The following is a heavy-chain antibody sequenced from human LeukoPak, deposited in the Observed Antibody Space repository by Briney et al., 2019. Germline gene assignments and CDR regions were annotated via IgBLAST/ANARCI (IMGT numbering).Heavy chain of an antibody. CDR1: GYTFAGYY. V-gene: IGHV1-2*02. Sequence: ASVKASCKASGYTFAGYYMHWVRQAPGQGLEWMGWINPNSGGTKYAQTFQGRVTMTRDTSISTAYMELSRLRSDDTAVYYCAREYYDILSGYSSWFDPWGQGTLVTVSS. J-gene: IGHJ5*02. CDR3: AREYYDILSGYSSWFDP. D-gene: IGHD3-9*01. CDR2: INPNSGGT.